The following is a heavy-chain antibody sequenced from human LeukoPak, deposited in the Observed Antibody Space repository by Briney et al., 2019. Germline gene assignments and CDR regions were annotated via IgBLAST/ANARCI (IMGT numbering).Heavy chain of an antibody. Sequence: GGSLRLSCAASGFTFSTYWMTWVRQVPGKGLEWVANINLDGTEEHYVDSSLKGRFTISRDNAKNSLYLQMTSLRVEDTAVYYCASGRHDFLHWGQGTLVTVSS. CDR3: ASGRHDFLH. CDR1: GFTFSTYW. J-gene: IGHJ4*02. D-gene: IGHD3/OR15-3a*01. CDR2: INLDGTEE. V-gene: IGHV3-7*01.